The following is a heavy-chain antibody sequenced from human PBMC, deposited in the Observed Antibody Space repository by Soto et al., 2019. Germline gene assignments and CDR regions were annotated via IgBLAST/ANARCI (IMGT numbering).Heavy chain of an antibody. CDR1: GFTFSSYA. CDR2: IRGSGGSA. V-gene: IGHV3-23*01. D-gene: IGHD3-22*01. CDR3: AKLGDDNSGYYSNLIDY. J-gene: IGHJ4*02. Sequence: GGSLRLSCAVSGFTFSSYAMSWVRQAPGKGLEWVSAIRGSGGSAYYTDSVKGRFTISRDNSKNTLYLQMNSLRAEDTAVYYCAKLGDDNSGYYSNLIDYWGQGTLVTVSS.